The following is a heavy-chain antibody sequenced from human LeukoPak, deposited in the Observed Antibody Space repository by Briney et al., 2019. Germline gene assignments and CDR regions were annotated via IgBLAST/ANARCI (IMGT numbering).Heavy chain of an antibody. CDR2: IYYSGST. CDR3: ARDAFFGHYFDY. D-gene: IGHD3-3*01. V-gene: IGHV4-30-4*08. J-gene: IGHJ4*02. CDR1: GGSISSGDYY. Sequence: SQTLSLTCTVSGGSISSGDYYWSWIRQPPGKGLEWIGYIYYSGSTYYNPSLKSRVTIAVDTSNNQFFLKLRSVTAAHPAVYYCARDAFFGHYFDYWGQGTLVTVPS.